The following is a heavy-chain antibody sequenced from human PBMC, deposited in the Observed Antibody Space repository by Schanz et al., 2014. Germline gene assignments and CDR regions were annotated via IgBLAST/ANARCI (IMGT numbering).Heavy chain of an antibody. CDR3: STDLTAVDYDAIGL. D-gene: IGHD4-17*01. CDR2: IKSKVDGGTT. J-gene: IGHJ3*01. Sequence: EVQLLESGGGVVQPGGSLRLSCAASGFTFSDHYMDWVRQAPGKGLEWVGRIKSKVDGGTTDNAAPVQGRFTISRDDSKNTLHLQMNSLKTEDTAVYYCSTDLTAVDYDAIGLWGQGTMVTVSS. V-gene: IGHV3-15*01. CDR1: GFTFSDHY.